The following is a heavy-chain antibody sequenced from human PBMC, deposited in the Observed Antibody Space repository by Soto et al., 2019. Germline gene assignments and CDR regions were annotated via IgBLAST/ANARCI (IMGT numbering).Heavy chain of an antibody. CDR1: GYTFTSYG. D-gene: IGHD5-12*01. J-gene: IGHJ4*02. V-gene: IGHV1-18*01. CDR3: ARGKLATLTDF. CDR2: VSAYIGTT. Sequence: ASVKVSCKASGYTFTSYGISWVRQAPGQGPEWVGWVSAYIGTTYYAQKLQGRVTMTADTSTNTAYMELRSLRSDDTAVYYCARGKLATLTDFWGQGTLVTVSS.